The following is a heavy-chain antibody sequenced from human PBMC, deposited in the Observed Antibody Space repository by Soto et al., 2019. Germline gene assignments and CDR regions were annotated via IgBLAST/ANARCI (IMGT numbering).Heavy chain of an antibody. D-gene: IGHD2-15*01. CDR2: MNPNSGNT. J-gene: IGHJ4*02. CDR1: GYTFTSYD. V-gene: IGHV1-8*01. Sequence: ASVKVSCKASGYTFTSYDINWVRQATGQGLEWMGWMNPNSGNTGYAQKFQGRVTMTRNTSISTAYMELSSLRSEDTAVYYCARARKYCSGGSCYSTHFDYWGQGTLVTVSS. CDR3: ARARKYCSGGSCYSTHFDY.